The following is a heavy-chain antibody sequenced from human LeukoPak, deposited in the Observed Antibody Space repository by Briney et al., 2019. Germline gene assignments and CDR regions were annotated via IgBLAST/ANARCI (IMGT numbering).Heavy chain of an antibody. CDR3: ALSPLGAAGTWSGLFDY. D-gene: IGHD6-13*01. CDR2: ISPSGST. Sequence: SETLSPTCAVSGYSISSGYYWGWIRQPPGKGLEWIGSISPSGSTFYNPSLKSRVTISVDTSKNQFSLKLRSVTAADTAVYYCALSPLGAAGTWSGLFDYWGQGTLVTVSS. V-gene: IGHV4-38-2*01. CDR1: GYSISSGYY. J-gene: IGHJ4*02.